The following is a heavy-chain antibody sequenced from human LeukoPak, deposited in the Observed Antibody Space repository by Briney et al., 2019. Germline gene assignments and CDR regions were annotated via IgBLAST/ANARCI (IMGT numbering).Heavy chain of an antibody. V-gene: IGHV4-34*01. CDR1: GGSFSGYY. D-gene: IGHD2-2*01. CDR2: INHSGST. J-gene: IGHJ5*02. Sequence: SETLSLTCAVYGGSFSGYYWSWIRQPPGKGLEWIGEINHSGSTNYNPSLKSRVTISVDTSKNQFSLKLSSATAADTAVYYCASFGYCSSTSCEGFDPWGQGTLVTVSS. CDR3: ASFGYCSSTSCEGFDP.